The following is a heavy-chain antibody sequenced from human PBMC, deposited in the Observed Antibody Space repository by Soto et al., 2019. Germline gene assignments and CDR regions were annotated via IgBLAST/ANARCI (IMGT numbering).Heavy chain of an antibody. Sequence: GGSLRLSCAASGFTFSSYGMHWVRQAPGKGLEWVAVIWYDGSNKYYADSVKGRFTISRDNSKNTLYLQMNSLRAEDTAVYYCARDSQWLVSGIRYYYGMDVWGQGTTVTVSS. D-gene: IGHD6-19*01. CDR3: ARDSQWLVSGIRYYYGMDV. CDR2: IWYDGSNK. J-gene: IGHJ6*02. V-gene: IGHV3-33*01. CDR1: GFTFSSYG.